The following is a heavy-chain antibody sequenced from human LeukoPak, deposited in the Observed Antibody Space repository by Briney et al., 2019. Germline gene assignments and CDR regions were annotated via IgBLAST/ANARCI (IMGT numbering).Heavy chain of an antibody. CDR3: AKEGVYGDSA. V-gene: IGHV3-21*01. CDR2: ISSSSSYI. D-gene: IGHD4-17*01. J-gene: IGHJ5*02. Sequence: PGGSLSPSCAASAFTFSSYSMTWVRQAPGKGLEWVSSISSSSSYIYYADSVTGRFTISRDNAKNSLYLQMDSVIAEDTAVDYCAKEGVYGDSAWGQGTLVTVSS. CDR1: AFTFSSYS.